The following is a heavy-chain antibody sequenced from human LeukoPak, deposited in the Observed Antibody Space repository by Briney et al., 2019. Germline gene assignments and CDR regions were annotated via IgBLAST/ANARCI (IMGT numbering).Heavy chain of an antibody. V-gene: IGHV1-69*04. Sequence: SVKVSCERGDTFSKFTVAWVRQAPGRGLEWVGRIIPYYNIANYAQKFKGRVTITADKSTNTAYLELTSLRSDDTAVYYCATDLSDYFASGWGQGTLVTVSS. CDR1: DTFSKFT. J-gene: IGHJ4*02. CDR2: IIPYYNIA. CDR3: ATDLSDYFASG. D-gene: IGHD3-10*01.